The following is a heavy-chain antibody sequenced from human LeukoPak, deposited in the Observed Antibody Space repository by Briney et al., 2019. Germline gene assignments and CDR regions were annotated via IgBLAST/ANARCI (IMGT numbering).Heavy chain of an antibody. J-gene: IGHJ4*02. D-gene: IGHD6-6*01. CDR3: ARGSIALDY. Sequence: GGALRLSSADSGFTSSSYVMHWVRQAPGKGLGCVSDISYDGGIKYYADSVKGGATISRDNSKSTLYMYMSSLRAVNTGVYICARGSIALDYWGQGSLVTVSS. V-gene: IGHV3-30-3*01. CDR2: ISYDGGIK. CDR1: GFTSSSYV.